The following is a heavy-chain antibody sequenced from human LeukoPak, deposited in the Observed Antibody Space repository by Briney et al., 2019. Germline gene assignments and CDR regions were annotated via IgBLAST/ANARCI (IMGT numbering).Heavy chain of an antibody. CDR1: GGSFSGYY. D-gene: IGHD6-19*01. CDR3: ARGRTNSSGWSVDY. V-gene: IGHV4-34*01. J-gene: IGHJ4*02. Sequence: SETLSLTCAVYGGSFSGYYWSWIRQPPGKGLEWIGEINHNGSTNYNPSLKSRVTISVDTSKNQFSLKLSSVTAADTAVYYCARGRTNSSGWSVDYWGQGTLVTVSS. CDR2: INHNGST.